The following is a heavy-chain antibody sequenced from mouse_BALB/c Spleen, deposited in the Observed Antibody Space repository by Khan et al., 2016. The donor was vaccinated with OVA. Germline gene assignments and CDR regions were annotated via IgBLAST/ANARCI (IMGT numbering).Heavy chain of an antibody. V-gene: IGHV1-63*01. CDR1: GYTFTNYW. D-gene: IGHD1-1*01. Sequence: VQLQQSGPELVRPGTSVKISCKASGYTFTNYWLGWLKQRPGHGLDWIGDIHPGGGFTNYNEKFKGKAALTADTSSTSAYMQFSSLTSEDSAVYFWARCATWYFDVWGAGTTVTVSS. J-gene: IGHJ1*01. CDR3: ARCATWYFDV. CDR2: IHPGGGFT.